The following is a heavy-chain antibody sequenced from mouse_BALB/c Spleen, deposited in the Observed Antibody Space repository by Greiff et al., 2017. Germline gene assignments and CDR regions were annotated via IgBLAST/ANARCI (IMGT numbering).Heavy chain of an antibody. J-gene: IGHJ2*01. D-gene: IGHD2-12*01. CDR1: GFNIKDYY. V-gene: IGHV14-1*02. CDR3: AADDNYFDY. CDR2: IDPENGNT. Sequence: VQLQQSGAELVRPGALVKLSCKASGFNIKDYYMHWVKQRPEQGLEWIGWIDPENGNTIYDPKFQGKASITADTSSTTAYLQLSSLTSEDTAVYYCAADDNYFDYWGQGTTLTVSS.